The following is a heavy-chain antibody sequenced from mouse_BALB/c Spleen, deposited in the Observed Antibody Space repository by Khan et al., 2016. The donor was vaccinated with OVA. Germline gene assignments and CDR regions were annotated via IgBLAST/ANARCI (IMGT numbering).Heavy chain of an antibody. CDR2: INTYIGEP. Sequence: QIQLVQSGPELKKPGETVKISCKASGYTFTDYGMNWVKQAPGKGLKWMGYINTYIGEPTYADDFKRRFAFSLETSANTAYLQINNLRDEDTATYCCTRSPTWFAYWGHGTLVTVSA. CDR3: TRSPTWFAY. V-gene: IGHV9-3-1*01. CDR1: GYTFTDYG. J-gene: IGHJ3*01.